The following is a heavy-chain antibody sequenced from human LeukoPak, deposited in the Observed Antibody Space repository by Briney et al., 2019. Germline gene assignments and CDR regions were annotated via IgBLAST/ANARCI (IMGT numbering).Heavy chain of an antibody. Sequence: SETLSLTCAVYGGSFSGYYWSWIRQPPGKGLEWIGEINHSGSTNYNPSLKSRVTISVDTSKNQFSLKLSSVTAADTAVYYCARGERLNTMTQGGCAFYIWGQGTMVTVSS. CDR1: GGSFSGYY. J-gene: IGHJ3*02. V-gene: IGHV4-34*01. D-gene: IGHD3-22*01. CDR2: INHSGST. CDR3: ARGERLNTMTQGGCAFYI.